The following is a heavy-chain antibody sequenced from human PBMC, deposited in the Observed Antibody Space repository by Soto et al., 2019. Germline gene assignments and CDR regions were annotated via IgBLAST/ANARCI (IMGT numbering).Heavy chain of an antibody. V-gene: IGHV3-21*01. J-gene: IGHJ2*01. Sequence: GGSLRLSCTASGFTFDTYTMNWLRQAPGRGLEWVSSISATTTYKYYAASVEGRFTISRDNAKNSLYLQTNSLGAEDTAVYYCARGSVSKSGHLWYFDLWGRGTMVTVS. CDR1: GFTFDTYT. D-gene: IGHD2-8*02. CDR3: ARGSVSKSGHLWYFDL. CDR2: ISATTTYK.